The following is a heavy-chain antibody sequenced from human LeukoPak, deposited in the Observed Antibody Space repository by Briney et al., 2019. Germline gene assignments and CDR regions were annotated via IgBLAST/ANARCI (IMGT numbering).Heavy chain of an antibody. D-gene: IGHD3-10*01. V-gene: IGHV4-30-4*01. CDR3: ARVVGYYYGAGSYAFDH. CDR2: IYYRGNT. CDR1: GVSMSSGDYY. Sequence: PSQSLSLTCTVSGVSMSSGDYYWSWLRQPPGKGREWIGYIYYRGNTYYNPSLKSRVTISVDTSKNQFSLQLSSVTAADSAVYYCARVVGYYYGAGSYAFDHWGQGTLVTVSS. J-gene: IGHJ4*02.